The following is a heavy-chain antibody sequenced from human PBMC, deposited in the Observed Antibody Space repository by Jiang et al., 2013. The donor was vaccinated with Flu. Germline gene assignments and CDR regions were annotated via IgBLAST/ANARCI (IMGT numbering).Heavy chain of an antibody. V-gene: IGHV4-59*08. D-gene: IGHD1-26*01. CDR3: ARGEWELLNFDY. CDR2: SITWERP. Sequence: GKGRGVDWVVSITWERPTTTPPSKSRVTISVDTSKNQFSLKLSSVTAADTAVYYCARGEWELLNFDYWGQGTLVTVSS. J-gene: IGHJ4*02.